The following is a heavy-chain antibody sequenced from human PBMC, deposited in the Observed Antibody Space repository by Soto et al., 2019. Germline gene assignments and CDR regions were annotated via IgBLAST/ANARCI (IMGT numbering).Heavy chain of an antibody. V-gene: IGHV4-34*01. CDR2: INHSGNT. CDR1: GASLSDNY. J-gene: IGHJ6*02. CDR3: AREVAAASFYYYYYGMDV. D-gene: IGHD6-13*01. Sequence: SETLSLTCAVYGASLSDNYCNWLRQPPGKGLEWIGEINHSGNTNYNPSLRSRVTISIDTSKNQLSLNLRSVSAADTAVYYCAREVAAASFYYYYYGMDVWGQGTTVTVSS.